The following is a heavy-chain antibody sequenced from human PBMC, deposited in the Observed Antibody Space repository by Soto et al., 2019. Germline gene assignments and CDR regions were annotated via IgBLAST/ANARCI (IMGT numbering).Heavy chain of an antibody. CDR3: ARGSCTGGACEGAVDL. D-gene: IGHD2-8*02. V-gene: IGHV4-39*01. CDR1: GGSVISPNSY. J-gene: IGHJ6*02. Sequence: PSDTLSLTCTVSGGSVISPNSYWGWIRRAPGKELEWLGNIYYSRSTYYIPSLESRLTISADTSKNQFSLRLTSVTAADTAVYYCARGSCTGGACEGAVDLCGRGTTVTVSS. CDR2: IYYSRST.